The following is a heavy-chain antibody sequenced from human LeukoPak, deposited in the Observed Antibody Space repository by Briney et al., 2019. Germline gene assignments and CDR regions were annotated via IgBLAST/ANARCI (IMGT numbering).Heavy chain of an antibody. D-gene: IGHD7-27*01. CDR1: GYSFTSYW. Sequence: GESLKISCKGSGYSFTSYWIGWVRQMPGKGLEWMGIIYSGDSDTRYSPSFQGQVTISADKSISTAYLQWSSLKASDTAMYYRARHLEGFKLGIMSWFDPWGQGTLVTVSS. CDR2: IYSGDSDT. J-gene: IGHJ5*02. CDR3: ARHLEGFKLGIMSWFDP. V-gene: IGHV5-51*01.